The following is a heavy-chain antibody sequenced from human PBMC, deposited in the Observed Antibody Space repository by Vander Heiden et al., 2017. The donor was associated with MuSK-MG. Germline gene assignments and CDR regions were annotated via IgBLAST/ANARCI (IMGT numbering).Heavy chain of an antibody. Sequence: EVQLVESGGGLVQPGRSLRLSCAASGFTFDDYAMHWVRQAPGKGLEWLSGISWNSGSIGYADSVKGRFTISRDNAKNSLYMQMNSLRAEDTALYYCGKHASGYILNDAFDIWCQGTMVAVYS. CDR1: GFTFDDYA. CDR3: GKHASGYILNDAFDI. CDR2: ISWNSGSI. D-gene: IGHD3-3*01. V-gene: IGHV3-9*01. J-gene: IGHJ3*02.